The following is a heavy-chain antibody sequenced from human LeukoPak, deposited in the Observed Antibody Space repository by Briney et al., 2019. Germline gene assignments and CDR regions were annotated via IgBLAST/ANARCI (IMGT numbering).Heavy chain of an antibody. CDR3: ARRGGDYYDSSGYAFDI. D-gene: IGHD3-22*01. V-gene: IGHV5-51*01. Sequence: GESLKISCKGSGYSFTSYWIGWVRQMPGKGLEWMGIIYPGDSDTRYSPSFQGQVTISADKSICTAYLQWSSLKASDTAMYYCARRGGDYYDSSGYAFDIWGQGTMVTVSS. CDR1: GYSFTSYW. J-gene: IGHJ3*02. CDR2: IYPGDSDT.